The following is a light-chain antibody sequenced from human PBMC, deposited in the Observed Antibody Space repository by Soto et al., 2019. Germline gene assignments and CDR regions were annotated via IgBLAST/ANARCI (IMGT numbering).Light chain of an antibody. CDR2: GGS. V-gene: IGKV3-20*01. J-gene: IGKJ2*01. Sequence: EIVLTQSPGTLSLSPGERATLSCRASQSVSSNYLAWYQQKPGQAPRLLIYGGSTRATGIPERFSGSVSGTDFSLTISRLEPEDFAVYYCQQFSSSPSMYTFGQGTKLEIK. CDR1: QSVSSNY. CDR3: QQFSSSPSMYT.